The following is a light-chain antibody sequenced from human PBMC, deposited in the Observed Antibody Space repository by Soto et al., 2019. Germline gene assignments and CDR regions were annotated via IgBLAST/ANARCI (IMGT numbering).Light chain of an antibody. Sequence: EIVLTQSPGTLSLSPGERATLSCRASQSVSSSYLAWYQQKPGQAPRLLIYGASSRATGIPDRFSGSGSGTDFTITISRLEPEDFAVYFCQQYGGSPFTFGGGTTVEIK. V-gene: IGKV3-20*01. CDR3: QQYGGSPFT. J-gene: IGKJ4*01. CDR1: QSVSSSY. CDR2: GAS.